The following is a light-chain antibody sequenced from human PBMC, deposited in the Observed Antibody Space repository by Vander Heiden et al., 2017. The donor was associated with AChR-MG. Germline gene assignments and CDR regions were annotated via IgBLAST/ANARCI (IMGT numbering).Light chain of an antibody. CDR1: SSDIGRYNY. J-gene: IGLJ1*01. CDR3: SSFTTISTYV. CDR2: DVS. V-gene: IGLV2-14*03. Sequence: QSALTQPASVSGSPGQSITISCTGTSSDIGRYNYVSRYQQHPGKIPKLMIYDVSNRPSGISNRFAGSKSGNTASLTISGLQAEDEATYYCSSFTTISTYVFGTGTEVTVL.